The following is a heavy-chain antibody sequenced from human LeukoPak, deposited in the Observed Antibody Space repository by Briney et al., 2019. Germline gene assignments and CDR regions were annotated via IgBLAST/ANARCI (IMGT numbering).Heavy chain of an antibody. D-gene: IGHD6-19*01. CDR1: GFTFSSLD. J-gene: IGHJ4*02. V-gene: IGHV3-23*01. Sequence: GGSLRLSCAAPGFTFSSLDMTWVRQAPGKSLQWVSGISDSGDRTYYADSVKGRFTISRDNSNNTLFLQMNSLRAEDTAVYYCAKDATRSSGWYYFDCWGQGTLVTVSS. CDR3: AKDATRSSGWYYFDC. CDR2: ISDSGDRT.